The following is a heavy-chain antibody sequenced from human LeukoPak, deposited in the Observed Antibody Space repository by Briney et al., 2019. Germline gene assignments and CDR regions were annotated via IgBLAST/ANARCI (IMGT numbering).Heavy chain of an antibody. D-gene: IGHD3-9*01. CDR1: GYTFTSYG. CDR3: AREDDFDWLISLTS. V-gene: IGHV1-18*01. Sequence: GASVKVSCKASGYTFTSYGISWVRQAPGQGLEWMGWISAYNGNTNYAQKLQGRVTMTTDTSTSTAHMELRSLRSDDTAVYYCAREDDFDWLISLTSWGQGTLVTVSS. J-gene: IGHJ5*02. CDR2: ISAYNGNT.